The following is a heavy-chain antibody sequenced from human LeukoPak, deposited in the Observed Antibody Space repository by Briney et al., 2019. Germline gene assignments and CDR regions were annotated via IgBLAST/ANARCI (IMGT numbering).Heavy chain of an antibody. Sequence: SVKVSCKASGGTFSSYAISWVRQAPGQGLEWMGGIIPIFGTANYAQKFQGRVTITADESTSTAYMELSSLGSEDTAVYYCARDSGYSSSWYYFDYWGQGTLVTVSS. V-gene: IGHV1-69*13. CDR2: IIPIFGTA. CDR1: GGTFSSYA. D-gene: IGHD6-13*01. J-gene: IGHJ4*02. CDR3: ARDSGYSSSWYYFDY.